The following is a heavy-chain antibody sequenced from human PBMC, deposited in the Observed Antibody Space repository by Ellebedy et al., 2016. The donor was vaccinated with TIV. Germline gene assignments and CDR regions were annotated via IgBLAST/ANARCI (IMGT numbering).Heavy chain of an antibody. CDR2: IYSGGST. V-gene: IGHV3-66*01. J-gene: IGHJ3*02. D-gene: IGHD6-13*01. Sequence: GESLKISCAASGFTFSSHAMTWVRQAPGKGLEWVSVIYSGGSTYYADSVKGRFTISRDNSKNTLYLQMNSLRAEDTAVYYCARDLLAAAGTDAFDIWGQGTMVTVSS. CDR1: GFTFSSHA. CDR3: ARDLLAAAGTDAFDI.